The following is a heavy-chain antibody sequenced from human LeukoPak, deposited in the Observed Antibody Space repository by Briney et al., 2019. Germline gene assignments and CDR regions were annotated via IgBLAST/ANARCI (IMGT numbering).Heavy chain of an antibody. CDR3: ARDGYSSGWHDY. CDR2: ISYDGSNK. J-gene: IGHJ4*02. V-gene: IGHV3-30*04. Sequence: PGGSLRLSCAASGFTFSSYAMHWVRQAPGKGLEWVAVISYDGSNKYYADSVKGRITISRDNSKNTLYLQMNSLRAEDTAVYYCARDGYSSGWHDYWGQGTLVTVSS. CDR1: GFTFSSYA. D-gene: IGHD6-19*01.